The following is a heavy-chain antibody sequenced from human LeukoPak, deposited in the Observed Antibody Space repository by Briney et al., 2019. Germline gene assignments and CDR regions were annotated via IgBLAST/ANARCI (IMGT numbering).Heavy chain of an antibody. CDR1: GGSISSSSYY. J-gene: IGHJ5*02. V-gene: IGHV4-39*07. CDR2: IYYSGST. D-gene: IGHD2-15*01. Sequence: SETLSLTCTVSGGSISSSSYYWGWIRQPPGKGLEWIGSIYYSGSTYYNPSLKSRVTISVDTSKNQFSLKLSSVTAADTAVYYCARGCYCSGGSCYSRIWFVPWGQGTLVTVSS. CDR3: ARGCYCSGGSCYSRIWFVP.